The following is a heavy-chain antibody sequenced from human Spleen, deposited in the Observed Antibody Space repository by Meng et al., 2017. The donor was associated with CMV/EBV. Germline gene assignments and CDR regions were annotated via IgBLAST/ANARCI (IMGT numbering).Heavy chain of an antibody. V-gene: IGHV3-48*04. CDR2: ISSSSSSI. J-gene: IGHJ4*02. Sequence: GESLKISCAASGFTFSSYSMNWVRQAPGKGLEWVSYISSSSSSIYYADSVKGRFTISRDNAKNSLYLQMNSLRTEDTALYYCAKEGKNYDFWSGYYFDYWGQGTLVTVSS. CDR1: GFTFSSYS. D-gene: IGHD3-3*01. CDR3: AKEGKNYDFWSGYYFDY.